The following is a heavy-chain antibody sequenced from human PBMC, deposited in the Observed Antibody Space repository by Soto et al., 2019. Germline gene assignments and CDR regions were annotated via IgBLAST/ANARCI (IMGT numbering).Heavy chain of an antibody. D-gene: IGHD6-19*01. J-gene: IGHJ6*03. V-gene: IGHV1-18*01. CDR1: GYTFSSFG. Sequence: GASVEVSRKASGYTFSSFGISRVRQAPGQGPEWMGWISAYNGNTNYAQKLQGRVTMTTDTSTSTAYMELRSLRSDDTAVYYCARAPIRWLALSYYYYYMDVWGKGTTVTVSS. CDR3: ARAPIRWLALSYYYYYMDV. CDR2: ISAYNGNT.